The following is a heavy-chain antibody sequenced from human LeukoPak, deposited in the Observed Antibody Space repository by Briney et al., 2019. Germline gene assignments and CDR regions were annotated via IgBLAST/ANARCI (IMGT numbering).Heavy chain of an antibody. CDR1: GYTLTELS. CDR3: ATGYDYGEWTDY. V-gene: IGHV1-24*01. Sequence: ASVKVSCKVSGYTLTELSMHWVRQAPGKGLEWMGGFDPEDGETIYAQKFQGRVTMIEDTSTDTAYMELSSLRSEDTAVYYCATGYDYGEWTDYWGQGTLVTVSS. CDR2: FDPEDGET. D-gene: IGHD4-17*01. J-gene: IGHJ4*02.